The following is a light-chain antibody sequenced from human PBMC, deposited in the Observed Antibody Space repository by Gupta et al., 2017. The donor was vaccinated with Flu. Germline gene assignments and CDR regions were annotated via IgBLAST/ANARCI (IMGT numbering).Light chain of an antibody. Sequence: DIQMTQSPSSLSVSIGDRVTSSCRSSQSIDNYLNWYQQRPGDAPQLLIYDASSLQYGVPSRFSGSHSGTDFTLTISSLQPDDFAVYFCKQNYEPPYTFGQGTRLDLK. CDR1: QSIDNY. CDR3: KQNYEPPYT. V-gene: IGKV1-39*01. J-gene: IGKJ2*01. CDR2: DAS.